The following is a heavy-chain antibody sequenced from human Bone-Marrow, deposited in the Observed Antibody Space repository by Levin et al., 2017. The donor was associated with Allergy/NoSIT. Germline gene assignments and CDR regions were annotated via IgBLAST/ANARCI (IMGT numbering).Heavy chain of an antibody. CDR2: INPNSGGT. CDR1: GYTFTGYY. J-gene: IGHJ5*02. D-gene: IGHD3-9*01. Sequence: ASVKVSCKASGYTFTGYYMHWVRQAPGQGLEWMGWINPNSGGTNYAQKFQGRVTMTRDTSISTAYMELSRLRSDDTAVYYCARAPYYDILTGYYKAWGQGTLVTVSS. V-gene: IGHV1-2*02. CDR3: ARAPYYDILTGYYKA.